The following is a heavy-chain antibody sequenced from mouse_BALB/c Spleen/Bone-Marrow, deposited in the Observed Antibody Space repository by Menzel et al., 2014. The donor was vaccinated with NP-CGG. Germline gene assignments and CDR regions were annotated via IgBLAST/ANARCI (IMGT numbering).Heavy chain of an antibody. V-gene: IGHV7-3*02. D-gene: IGHD1-1*01. CDR2: IRNKANGYTT. CDR3: ARDIGGITLDY. CDR1: GFTFTDYY. Sequence: EVKVVESGGGLVQPGGSLRLSCAPSGFTFTDYYMNWVRQPPGKALEWLGFIRNKANGYTTEFSASVKGRFTISRDNSQSILYLQMNTLRAEDSATYYCARDIGGITLDYWGQGTTLTVSS. J-gene: IGHJ2*01.